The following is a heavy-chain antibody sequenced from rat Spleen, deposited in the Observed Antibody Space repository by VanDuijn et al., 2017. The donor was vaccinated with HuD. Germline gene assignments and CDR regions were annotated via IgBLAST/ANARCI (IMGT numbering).Heavy chain of an antibody. V-gene: IGHV2S54*01. D-gene: IGHD1-12*03. Sequence: QVQLKESGPGLVQPSQTLSLTCTVSGFSLTDYSVHWVRQPPGKGLEWMGAIWGNGNTNYNSALKSRLSISRDTSKSQVFLKMNSLQTADTATYYCARMGGLLSPPFDYWGQGVMVKVPS. J-gene: IGHJ2*01. CDR3: ARMGGLLSPPFDY. CDR2: IWGNGNT. CDR1: GFSLTDYS.